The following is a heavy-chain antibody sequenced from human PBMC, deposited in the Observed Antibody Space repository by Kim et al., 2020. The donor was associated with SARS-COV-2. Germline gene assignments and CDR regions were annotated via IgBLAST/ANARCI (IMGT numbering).Heavy chain of an antibody. V-gene: IGHV4-31*03. J-gene: IGHJ3*02. D-gene: IGHD5-12*01. Sequence: SETLSLTCTVSGGSIISDNYLWSWVRQHPEKGLEWIGYIHYTGRAYYNPSLERRATISVDKSANQFSLTLGSVTAADTAMYYCAREVDKLTTSDAFDIWGQETMVTVPS. CDR1: GGSIISDNYL. CDR3: AREVDKLTTSDAFDI. CDR2: IHYTGRA.